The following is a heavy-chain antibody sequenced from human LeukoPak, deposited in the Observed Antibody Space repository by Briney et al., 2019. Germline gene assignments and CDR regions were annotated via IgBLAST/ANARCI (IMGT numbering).Heavy chain of an antibody. CDR3: ERGLTDPYYDFWSGYLDAFDI. CDR2: MNPNSGNT. CDR1: GYTFTSYD. D-gene: IGHD3-3*01. J-gene: IGHJ3*02. V-gene: IGHV1-8*03. Sequence: ASVKVSCKASGYTFTSYDINLVRQATGQGLEWMGWMNPNSGNTGYAQKVQGRVTITRNTSISTAYKELSSLRSEDTAVSYCERGLTDPYYDFWSGYLDAFDIWGQGTMVTVSS.